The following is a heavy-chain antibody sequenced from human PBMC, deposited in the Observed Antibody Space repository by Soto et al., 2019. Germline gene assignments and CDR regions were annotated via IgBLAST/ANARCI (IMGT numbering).Heavy chain of an antibody. J-gene: IGHJ6*02. D-gene: IGHD3-16*02. CDR1: GGSISSYY. CDR3: ARAPHYVWGSYRFHYGMDV. CDR2: INHSGST. V-gene: IGHV4-34*01. Sequence: SETLSLTCTVSGGSISSYYWSWIRQPPGKGLEWIGEINHSGSTNYNPSLKSRVTISVDTSKNQFSLKLSSVTAADTAVYYCARAPHYVWGSYRFHYGMDVWGQGTTVTVS.